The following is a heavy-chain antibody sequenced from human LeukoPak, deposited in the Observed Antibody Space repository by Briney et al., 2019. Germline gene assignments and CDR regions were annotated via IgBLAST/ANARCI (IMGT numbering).Heavy chain of an antibody. CDR2: ITRSSSIM. Sequence: GGSLRLSCAASGFTFSNAWMNWVRQAPGKGLEWVSYITRSSSIMNYADSMKGRFTISRDNAKNSLYLQMNSLRDEDTAVYFCARDVDYGFDYWGQGTLVTVSS. V-gene: IGHV3-48*02. D-gene: IGHD4-17*01. CDR1: GFTFSNAW. J-gene: IGHJ4*02. CDR3: ARDVDYGFDY.